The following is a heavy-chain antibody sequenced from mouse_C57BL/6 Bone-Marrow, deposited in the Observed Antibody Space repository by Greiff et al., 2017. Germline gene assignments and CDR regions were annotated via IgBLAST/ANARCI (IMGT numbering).Heavy chain of an antibody. Sequence: VQLQQPGAELVRPGTSVKLSCKASGYTFTSYWMHWVKQRPGQGLEWIGVIDPSDSYTTSNQKFKGKATLTVDTSSSTAYMQLSSLTSEDSAVYYCARRELPTVVPDFDYWGQGTTLTVSS. J-gene: IGHJ2*01. CDR3: ARRELPTVVPDFDY. CDR2: IDPSDSYT. CDR1: GYTFTSYW. V-gene: IGHV1-59*01. D-gene: IGHD1-1*01.